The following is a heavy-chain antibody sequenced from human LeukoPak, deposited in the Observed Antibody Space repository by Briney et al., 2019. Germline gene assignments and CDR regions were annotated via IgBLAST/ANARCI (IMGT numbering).Heavy chain of an antibody. CDR2: IRYDGSNK. Sequence: PGGSLRLSCAASGFTFSSYGMHWVRQAPGKGLEWVAFIRYDGSNKYYADSVKGRFTISRDNSKNTLYLQMGSLRAEDMAVYYCARSGGYSYGYWGGVDYWGQGTLVTVSS. V-gene: IGHV3-30*02. D-gene: IGHD5-18*01. CDR3: ARSGGYSYGYWGGVDY. CDR1: GFTFSSYG. J-gene: IGHJ4*02.